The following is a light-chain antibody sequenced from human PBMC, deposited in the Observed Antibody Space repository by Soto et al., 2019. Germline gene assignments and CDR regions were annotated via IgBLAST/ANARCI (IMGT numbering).Light chain of an antibody. Sequence: EIVMTQSPATLSVSPGERATLSCRASQSVSSYLAWYQQKPGQAPRLLIYGASTRAAGIPDRFSGSGSGTDFTITITRLEPEDFAVYYCQQYSSSRTFGQGTKVDIK. J-gene: IGKJ1*01. CDR1: QSVSSY. CDR3: QQYSSSRT. CDR2: GAS. V-gene: IGKV3-20*01.